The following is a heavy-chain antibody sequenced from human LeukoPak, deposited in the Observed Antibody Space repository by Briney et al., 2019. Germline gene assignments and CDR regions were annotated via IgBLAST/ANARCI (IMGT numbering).Heavy chain of an antibody. Sequence: ASVKVSCKASGYTFTSYGISWVRQAPGQGLEWTGWISAYNGNTNYAQKLQGRVTMTTDTSTSTAYMELRSLRSDDTAVYYCARDLLGGGSYDAFDIWGQGTMVTVSS. V-gene: IGHV1-18*01. CDR2: ISAYNGNT. D-gene: IGHD2-15*01. CDR3: ARDLLGGGSYDAFDI. J-gene: IGHJ3*02. CDR1: GYTFTSYG.